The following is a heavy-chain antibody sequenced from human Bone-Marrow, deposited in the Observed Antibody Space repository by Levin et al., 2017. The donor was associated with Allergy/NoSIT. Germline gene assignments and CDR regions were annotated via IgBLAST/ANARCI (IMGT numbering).Heavy chain of an antibody. V-gene: IGHV3-30*18. J-gene: IGHJ6*02. CDR3: AKVGLRGGGYLPQYYRIEV. CDR2: ISYDRNNE. D-gene: IGHD2-21*02. CDR1: GFTFYSFG. Sequence: PGGSLRLSCVASGFTFYSFGMHWVRQAPGKGLEWVALISYDRNNEWYVDSVKGRFTISRDNSKNMLYLEMNSLTAEDTAVYYCAKVGLRGGGYLPQYYRIEVWGQGTTVTVSS.